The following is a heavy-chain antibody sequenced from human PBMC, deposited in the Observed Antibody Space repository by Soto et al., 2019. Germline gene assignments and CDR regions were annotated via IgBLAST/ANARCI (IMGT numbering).Heavy chain of an antibody. CDR3: ARDMSRGGSPLGY. D-gene: IGHD1-26*01. V-gene: IGHV3-30-3*01. CDR1: GFTFSAYA. Sequence: QVQLVESGGGVVQPGRSLRLSCAASGFTFSAYAMHWVRQPPGKGLEWVAVISYDGSNKYYSDSVKGRFTISRDNSKNTLSLQMNSLRTEETAVYYCARDMSRGGSPLGYWGQGTLVTVSS. CDR2: ISYDGSNK. J-gene: IGHJ4*02.